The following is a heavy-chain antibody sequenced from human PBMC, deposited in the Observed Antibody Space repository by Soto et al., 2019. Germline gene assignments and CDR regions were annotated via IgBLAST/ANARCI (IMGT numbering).Heavy chain of an antibody. V-gene: IGHV4-31*03. CDR1: GGSISSGGYY. CDR2: IYYSGST. D-gene: IGHD3-3*01. J-gene: IGHJ2*01. Sequence: QVQLQESGPGLVKPSQTLSLTCTVSGGSISSGGYYWSWIRQHPGKGLEWIGYIYYSGSTYYNPSLKSRVTISVDTSKNQFSLKLSSVTAADTAVYYCARARRFLEWLPDWYFDLWGRGTLVTVSS. CDR3: ARARRFLEWLPDWYFDL.